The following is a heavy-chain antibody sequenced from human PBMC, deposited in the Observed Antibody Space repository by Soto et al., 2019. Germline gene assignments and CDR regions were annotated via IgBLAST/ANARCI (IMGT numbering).Heavy chain of an antibody. CDR2: IWYDGSNK. V-gene: IGHV3-33*01. CDR3: ATSLPSPYYDFQDYYYGMDV. D-gene: IGHD3-3*01. CDR1: GFTFSSYG. Sequence: AGGSLRLSCAASGFTFSSYGMHWVRQAPGKGLEWVAVIWYDGSNKYYADSVKGRFTISRDNFKNTLYLQMNSLRAEDTAVYYCATSLPSPYYDFQDYYYGMDVWGQGTTVTVSS. J-gene: IGHJ6*02.